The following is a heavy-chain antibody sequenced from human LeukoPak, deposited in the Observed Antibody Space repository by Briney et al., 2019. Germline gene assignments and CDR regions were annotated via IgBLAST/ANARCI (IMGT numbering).Heavy chain of an antibody. D-gene: IGHD2-15*01. CDR1: GGSISSGGYY. Sequence: PSETLSLTCTVSGGSISSGGYYWSWIRQHPGKGLEWIGYIYYRGSTYYNPSLKSRVTISVDTSKNQFSLKLSSVTAADTAVYYCAGSLNLDYYGMDVWGQGTTVTVSS. V-gene: IGHV4-31*03. CDR2: IYYRGST. CDR3: AGSLNLDYYGMDV. J-gene: IGHJ6*02.